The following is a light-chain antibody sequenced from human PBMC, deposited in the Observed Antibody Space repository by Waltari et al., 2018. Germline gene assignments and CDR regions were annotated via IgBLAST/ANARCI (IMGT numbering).Light chain of an antibody. J-gene: IGLJ3*02. CDR2: EVT. CDR3: SSYAGGSSLM. Sequence: QSALTQPPSASGSPGQSITLSCTGLSTHVEGYDPVFWYQQHPGKAPKLLIYEVTTRPSGVPDRFSGSKSDNTASLAVSGLQAEDEADYYCSSYAGGSSLMFGGGTKLTVL. CDR1: STHVEGYDP. V-gene: IGLV2-8*01.